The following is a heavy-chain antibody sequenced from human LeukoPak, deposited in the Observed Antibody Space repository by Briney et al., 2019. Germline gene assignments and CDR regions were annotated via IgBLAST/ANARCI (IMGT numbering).Heavy chain of an antibody. J-gene: IGHJ4*02. CDR1: GFTFSSYG. V-gene: IGHV3-30*02. CDR3: ARGLRFTMIVPVTNY. CDR2: IRYDGSNK. D-gene: IGHD3-22*01. Sequence: PGGSLRLSCAASGFTFSSYGMHWVRQAPGKGLEWVAFIRYDGSNKYYADSVKGRFTISRDNSKNTLYLQMNSLRAEDTAVYYCARGLRFTMIVPVTNYWGQGTLVTVSS.